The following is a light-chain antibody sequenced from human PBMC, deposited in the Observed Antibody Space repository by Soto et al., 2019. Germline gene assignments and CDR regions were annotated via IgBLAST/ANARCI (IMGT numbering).Light chain of an antibody. J-gene: IGKJ1*01. CDR1: QVIRNA. CDR2: AAS. Sequence: AIQMTQSPSSLSASVGDRVTITCRASQVIRNALGWYQQKPGKAPKLLIHAASSLQSGVPSRFSGSASGTDFTLTISSLQPEDFATYYCLQDYTYPRTFGQGTKVEIK. CDR3: LQDYTYPRT. V-gene: IGKV1-6*01.